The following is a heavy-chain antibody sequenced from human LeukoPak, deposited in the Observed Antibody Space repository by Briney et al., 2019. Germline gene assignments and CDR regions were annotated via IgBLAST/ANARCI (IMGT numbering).Heavy chain of an antibody. CDR1: GLTFSSYA. J-gene: IGHJ4*02. CDR3: AKVHSSSWTSDY. Sequence: PGGSLRLSCAASGLTFSSYAMSWVRQAPGERLEWLSAISGSGGTTYYPDSVKGRFTISRDNSKNTLYLQMNSLRAEDTAVYYCAKVHSSSWTSDYWGQGTLVTVSS. D-gene: IGHD6-13*01. CDR2: ISGSGGTT. V-gene: IGHV3-23*01.